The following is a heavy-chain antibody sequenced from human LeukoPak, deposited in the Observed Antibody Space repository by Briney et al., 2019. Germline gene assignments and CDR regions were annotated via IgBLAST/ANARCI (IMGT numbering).Heavy chain of an antibody. D-gene: IGHD2-2*01. CDR1: GGSISSYY. CDR2: IHYSGIS. V-gene: IGHV4-59*01. J-gene: IGHJ4*02. Sequence: PSETLSLTCTVSGGSISSYYWNWIRQPPGKGLEWIGYIHYSGISNYNPSLRSRVTISADASKNQFSLQLTSVTAADTAVYYCVSLGEVPAAPFEYWGQGTLVTVSS. CDR3: VSLGEVPAAPFEY.